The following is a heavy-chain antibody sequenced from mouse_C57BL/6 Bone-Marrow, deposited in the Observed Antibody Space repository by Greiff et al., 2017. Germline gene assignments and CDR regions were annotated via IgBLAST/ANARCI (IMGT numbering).Heavy chain of an antibody. V-gene: IGHV5-12*01. CDR1: GFTFSDYY. CDR3: ARKGFITTVVATDWYFDV. J-gene: IGHJ1*03. Sequence: EVKLQESGGGLVQPGGSLKLSCAASGFTFSDYYMYWVRQTPEKRLEWVAYISNGGGSTYYPDTVKGRFTISRDNAKNTLYLQMSRLKSEDTAMYYCARKGFITTVVATDWYFDVWGTGTTVTVSS. CDR2: ISNGGGST. D-gene: IGHD1-1*01.